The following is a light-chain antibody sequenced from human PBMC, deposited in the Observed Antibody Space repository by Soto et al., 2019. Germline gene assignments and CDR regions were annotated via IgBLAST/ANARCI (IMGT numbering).Light chain of an antibody. V-gene: IGLV2-23*01. J-gene: IGLJ2*01. CDR3: SSHAGTVV. Sequence: QSALTQPASVSGSPGQSITISRTGTGRDVGSYNLVSWYQHHPGKAPKLIIYGGNNRPSGISNRFSGSKSGNTASLTISGLQAEDEADYYCSSHAGTVVFGGGTKLTVL. CDR2: GGN. CDR1: GRDVGSYNL.